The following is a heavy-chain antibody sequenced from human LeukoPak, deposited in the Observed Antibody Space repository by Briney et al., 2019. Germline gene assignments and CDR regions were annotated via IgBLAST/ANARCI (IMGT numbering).Heavy chain of an antibody. CDR1: GFTFSSYW. V-gene: IGHV3-7*01. CDR2: IRQDGSQK. Sequence: PGGSLRLSCAASGFTFSSYWMSWVREAPEKGLEWGATIRQDGSQKYYVDSVKGRFTISRDNAKNSLYLQMNSLRAEDTAVYYCAELGITMIGGVWGKGTTVTISS. D-gene: IGHD3-10*02. CDR3: AELGITMIGGV. J-gene: IGHJ6*04.